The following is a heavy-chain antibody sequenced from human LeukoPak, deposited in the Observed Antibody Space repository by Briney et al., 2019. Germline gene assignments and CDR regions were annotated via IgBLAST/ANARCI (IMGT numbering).Heavy chain of an antibody. CDR3: ARDAPRGAYCGGDCYSSWFDP. V-gene: IGHV4-59*01. CDR1: GGSISSYY. J-gene: IGHJ5*02. Sequence: SETLSLTCTVSGGSISSYYWSWIRQPPGKGLERIGYIYYSGSTNYNPSLKSRVTISVDTSKNQFSLKLSSVTAADTAVYYCARDAPRGAYCGGDCYSSWFDPWGQGTLVTVSS. CDR2: IYYSGST. D-gene: IGHD2-21*02.